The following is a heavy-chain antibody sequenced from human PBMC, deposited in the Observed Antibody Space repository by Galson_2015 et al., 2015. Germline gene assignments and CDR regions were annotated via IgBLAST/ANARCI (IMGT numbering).Heavy chain of an antibody. CDR1: GFTFSNVW. CDR3: STDVVAIFGVVARLEY. J-gene: IGHJ4*02. CDR2: IKSKTDGGTT. D-gene: IGHD3-3*01. V-gene: IGHV3-15*01. Sequence: SLRLSCAASGFTFSNVWLRWVRQAPGKGLEWVGRIKSKTDGGTTDYAAHVKGRFTISRDDSKNTLYLQMDSLKTEDTAVYYCSTDVVAIFGVVARLEYWGQGTLVTVSS.